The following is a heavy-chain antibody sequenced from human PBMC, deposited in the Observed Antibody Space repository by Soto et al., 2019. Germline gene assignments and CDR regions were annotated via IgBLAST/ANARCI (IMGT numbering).Heavy chain of an antibody. D-gene: IGHD3-10*01. CDR1: GGSISSYY. CDR2: IYYSGST. CDR3: ARDRAFYWFDP. J-gene: IGHJ5*02. Sequence: SETLSLTCTVSGGSISSYYWSWIRQHPGKGLEWIGYIYYSGSTYYNPSLKSRVTISVDTSKNQFSLKLSSVTAADTAVYYCARDRAFYWFDPWGQGTLVTVSS. V-gene: IGHV4-59*06.